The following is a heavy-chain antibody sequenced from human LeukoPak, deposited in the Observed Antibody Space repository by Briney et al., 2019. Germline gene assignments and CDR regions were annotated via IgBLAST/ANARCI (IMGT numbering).Heavy chain of an antibody. Sequence: SVKVSCKASGGTFSSYAISWVRQAPGQGLEWMGGIIPIFGTANYAQRFQGRVTITADESTSTAYMELSSLRSEDTAVYYCARAPPLYYDFWSGYSGFDYWGQGTLVTVSS. CDR3: ARAPPLYYDFWSGYSGFDY. J-gene: IGHJ4*02. D-gene: IGHD3-3*01. CDR1: GGTFSSYA. CDR2: IIPIFGTA. V-gene: IGHV1-69*13.